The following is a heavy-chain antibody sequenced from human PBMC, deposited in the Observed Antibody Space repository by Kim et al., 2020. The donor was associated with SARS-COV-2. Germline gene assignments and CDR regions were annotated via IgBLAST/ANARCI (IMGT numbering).Heavy chain of an antibody. J-gene: IGHJ4*02. CDR2: IYTSGRT. CDR3: ASALGH. D-gene: IGHD3-16*02. CDR1: GDSLSSDY. V-gene: IGHV4-4*07. Sequence: SETLSLTCTVSGDSLSSDYWSWNRQPAGKGLEWIGRIYTSGRTNYNPSLQSRVTMSVDMSKNQFSLKLSSVTAADTAAYYCASALGHSGQGTLVTVSS.